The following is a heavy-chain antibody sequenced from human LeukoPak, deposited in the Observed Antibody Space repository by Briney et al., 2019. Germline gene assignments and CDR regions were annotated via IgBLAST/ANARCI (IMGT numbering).Heavy chain of an antibody. D-gene: IGHD6-13*01. J-gene: IGHJ5*02. CDR2: ISSSSYI. V-gene: IGHV3-21*01. CDR3: ARDRGGSSWSNWFDP. CDR1: GFTFSSYS. Sequence: GGSLRLSCAASGFTFSSYSMNWVRQAPGKGLEWVSSISSSSYIYYADSVKGRFTISRDNAKNSLYLQMNSLRAEDTAVYYCARDRGGSSWSNWFDPWGQGTLVTVSS.